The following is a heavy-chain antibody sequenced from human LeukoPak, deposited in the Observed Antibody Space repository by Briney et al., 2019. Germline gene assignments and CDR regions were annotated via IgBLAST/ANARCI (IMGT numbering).Heavy chain of an antibody. D-gene: IGHD4/OR15-4a*01. V-gene: IGHV3-7*03. J-gene: IGHJ2*01. Sequence: GGSLRLSCAASGFTFNYAWMSWVRQAPGKGLEWVANIKQDGNEKYYVDSVKGRFTISRDNAKNSLYLQMSSLRAEDTAVYYCARAPLNFDLWGRGTLVTVSS. CDR1: GFTFNYAW. CDR3: ARAPLNFDL. CDR2: IKQDGNEK.